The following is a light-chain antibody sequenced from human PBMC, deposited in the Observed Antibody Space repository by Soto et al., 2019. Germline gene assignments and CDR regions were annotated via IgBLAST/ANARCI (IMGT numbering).Light chain of an antibody. CDR3: QQYGSSPFT. CDR2: GAS. J-gene: IGKJ3*01. V-gene: IGKV3-20*01. Sequence: EIVLTQSPGTLSLSPGERATLSCRASESVSSSFLAWYQQKPGLAPRLLIYGASTRATVIPGRVSGGGSGTDFSLTISRLEPEDFAVYFCQQYGSSPFTFGTGTKVDIK. CDR1: ESVSSSF.